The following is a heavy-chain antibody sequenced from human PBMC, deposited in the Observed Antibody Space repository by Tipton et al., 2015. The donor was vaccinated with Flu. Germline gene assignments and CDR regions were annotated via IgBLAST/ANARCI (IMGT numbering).Heavy chain of an antibody. D-gene: IGHD6-6*01. CDR3: ASEYSSSSG. CDR1: GGSFSGYY. J-gene: IGHJ4*02. Sequence: TLSLTCAVYGGSFSGYYWSWIRQPPGKGLEWIGEINHSGSTNYNPSLKSRVTISVDTSKNQFSLKLSSVTAADTAVYYCASEYSSSSGWGQGTLVTVSS. V-gene: IGHV4-34*01. CDR2: INHSGST.